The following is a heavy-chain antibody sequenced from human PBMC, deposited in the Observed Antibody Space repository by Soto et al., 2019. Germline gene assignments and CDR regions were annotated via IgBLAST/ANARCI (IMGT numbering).Heavy chain of an antibody. Sequence: ASVKVSCKASGYTFTSHEIYWVRQATGQGLEWMGWVSPNSGNTGYAQKFQGRVTMTRNTSTSTAYMELRSLRSDDTAVYYCARDFKRGSGPYYYYYGMDVWGQGTTVTVSS. V-gene: IGHV1-8*01. CDR2: VSPNSGNT. CDR1: GYTFTSHE. CDR3: ARDFKRGSGPYYYYYGMDV. D-gene: IGHD3-10*01. J-gene: IGHJ6*02.